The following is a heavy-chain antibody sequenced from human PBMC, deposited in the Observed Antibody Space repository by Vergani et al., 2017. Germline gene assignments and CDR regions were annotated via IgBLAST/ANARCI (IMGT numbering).Heavy chain of an antibody. CDR1: GFTLSNYD. Sequence: QVQLVESGGGVVQRGGSLRLSCATSGFTLSNYDMQWIRQGPGKGLEFVAFIQFDGSNQYYADSVKGRFTLSRDFSKNTLYLQMNSLKTEDTAVYFCARNWGWRPDRRANYYLYMDVWGKGP. V-gene: IGHV3-33*05. D-gene: IGHD3-16*01. J-gene: IGHJ6*03. CDR2: IQFDGSNQ. CDR3: ARNWGWRPDRRANYYLYMDV.